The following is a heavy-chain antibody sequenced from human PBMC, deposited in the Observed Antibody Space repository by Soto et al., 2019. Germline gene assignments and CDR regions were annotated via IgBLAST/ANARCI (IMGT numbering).Heavy chain of an antibody. J-gene: IGHJ4*02. CDR3: ARYTTYYDFWSGYYNFDY. CDR2: IYYSGST. CDR1: GGSISSSSYY. Sequence: LSLTCTVSGGSISSSSYYWGWIRQPPGKGLEWIGSIYYSGSTYYNPSLKSRVTISVDTSKNQFSLKLSSVTAADTAVYYCARYTTYYDFWSGYYNFDYWGQGTLVTVSS. V-gene: IGHV4-39*01. D-gene: IGHD3-3*01.